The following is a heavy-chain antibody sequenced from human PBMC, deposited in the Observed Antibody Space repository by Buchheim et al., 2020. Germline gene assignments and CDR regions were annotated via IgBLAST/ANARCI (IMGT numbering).Heavy chain of an antibody. CDR3: ARESYYYDSSGSEGDGMDV. D-gene: IGHD3-22*01. CDR1: GYTFTSYY. V-gene: IGHV1-46*01. CDR2: INPSGGST. J-gene: IGHJ6*02. Sequence: QVQLVQSGAEVKKPGASVKVSCKASGYTFTSYYMHWVRQAPGQGLEWMGIINPSGGSTSYAQKFQGRITMTRDTSTSTVYMELSSMRSEDTAVYYCARESYYYDSSGSEGDGMDVWGQGTT.